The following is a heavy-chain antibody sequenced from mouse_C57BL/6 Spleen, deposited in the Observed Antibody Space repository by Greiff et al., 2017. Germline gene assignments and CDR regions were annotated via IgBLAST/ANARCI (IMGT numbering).Heavy chain of an antibody. Sequence: EVQLQRSGPELVKPGASVKMSCKASGYTFTDYNMHWVKQSHGKSLEWIGYINPNNGGTSYNQKFKGKATLTVNKSSSTAYMELRSLTSEDSAVYYCAREGGWYSNPWDYWGQGTSVTVSS. CDR3: AREGGWYSNPWDY. V-gene: IGHV1-22*01. J-gene: IGHJ4*01. CDR2: INPNNGGT. D-gene: IGHD2-5*01. CDR1: GYTFTDYN.